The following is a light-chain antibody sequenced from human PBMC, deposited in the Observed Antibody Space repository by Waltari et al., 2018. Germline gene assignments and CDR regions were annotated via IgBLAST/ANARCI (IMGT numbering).Light chain of an antibody. CDR3: FSYTGSKIFL. V-gene: IGLV2-11*01. CDR2: DVS. Sequence: QAGLTQPPSVSGSPGQSVTIPCTGTSSDIGGYDYVAWYQVNPGKAPKLMIYDVSRRPSGVSDRFSGSKSGNTASLSISGLQADDEADYYCFSYTGSKIFLFGGGTRLTVL. J-gene: IGLJ2*01. CDR1: SSDIGGYDY.